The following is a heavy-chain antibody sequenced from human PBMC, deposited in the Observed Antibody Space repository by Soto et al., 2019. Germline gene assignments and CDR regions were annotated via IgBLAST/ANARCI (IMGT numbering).Heavy chain of an antibody. V-gene: IGHV1-18*01. CDR1: GYTFTSYG. CDR3: AKDSWGLGEDDAFDI. CDR2: ISAYNGNT. J-gene: IGHJ3*02. D-gene: IGHD2-15*01. Sequence: ASVKVSCKASGYTFTSYGISWVRQAPGQGLEWMGWISAYNGNTNYAQKLQGRVTMTTDTSTSTAYMELRSLRSDDTAVYYCAKDSWGLGEDDAFDIWGQGTMVTVSS.